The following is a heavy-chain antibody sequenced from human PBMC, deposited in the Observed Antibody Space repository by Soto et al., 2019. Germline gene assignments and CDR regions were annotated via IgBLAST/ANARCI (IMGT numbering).Heavy chain of an antibody. CDR2: INAGNGNT. D-gene: IGHD2-15*01. V-gene: IGHV1-3*01. CDR3: ARVGAGIVGGMDV. CDR1: GYTFTSHA. J-gene: IGHJ6*02. Sequence: QVQLVQSGAEVKKPGASVKVSCKASGYTFTSHAMHWVRQAPGQRLEWMGWINAGNGNTKYSQKFQGRVTITRDTSASTAYMELSSLRSEDTAVYYWARVGAGIVGGMDVWGQGTTVTVSS.